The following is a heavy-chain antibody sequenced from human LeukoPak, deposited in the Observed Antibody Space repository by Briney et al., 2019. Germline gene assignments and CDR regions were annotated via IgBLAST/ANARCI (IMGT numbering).Heavy chain of an antibody. Sequence: GGSLRLSCAASGFTFAGYAMTWVRQAPGKGLEWVSLISGSGGSTYYADVVKGRFTISRDNSKNTLYLQMNSLRAEDTAVYYCTKGTIWLPFDYWGQGTLVTVSS. CDR3: TKGTIWLPFDY. D-gene: IGHD5-18*01. J-gene: IGHJ4*02. CDR2: ISGSGGST. CDR1: GFTFAGYA. V-gene: IGHV3-23*01.